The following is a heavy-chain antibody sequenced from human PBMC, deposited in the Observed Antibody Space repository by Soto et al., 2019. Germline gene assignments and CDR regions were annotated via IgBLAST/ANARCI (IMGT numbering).Heavy chain of an antibody. V-gene: IGHV4-30-4*01. Sequence: PSETLSLTCTVSGGSISSGDYYWSWIRQPPGKGLEWIGYIYYSGSTYYNPSLKSRVTISVDTSKNQFSLKLSSVTAADTAVDYGARERGREYYGAGSPQGFDPWGQGTLVTVSS. CDR3: ARERGREYYGAGSPQGFDP. J-gene: IGHJ5*02. CDR1: GGSISSGDYY. CDR2: IYYSGST. D-gene: IGHD3-10*01.